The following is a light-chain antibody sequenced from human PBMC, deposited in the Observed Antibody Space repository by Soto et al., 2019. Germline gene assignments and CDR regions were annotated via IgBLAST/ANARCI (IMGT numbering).Light chain of an antibody. Sequence: DIQMTQSPSTLSASVGDRVTITCRASQSISSWLAWYQQKPGKAPKLLIYAASSLQTGVSSRFSGSGSGTDFTLTISNLQPEDFATYYCQQTSSTPTFGGGTKVDI. J-gene: IGKJ4*01. V-gene: IGKV1-39*01. CDR2: AAS. CDR1: QSISSW. CDR3: QQTSSTPT.